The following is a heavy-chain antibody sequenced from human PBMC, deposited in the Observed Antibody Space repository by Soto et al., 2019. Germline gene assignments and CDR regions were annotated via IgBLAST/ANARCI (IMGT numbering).Heavy chain of an antibody. V-gene: IGHV3-74*01. CDR1: GFTFSNLW. D-gene: IGHD3-3*01. Sequence: GGSLRLSCAASGFTFSNLWMHWVRQAPGKGLVWVSRINSDGSSTSYADSVKGRFTISRDNAKNTLYLQMNSLRAEDTAVYYCARVHLGVTYYDFWSGYSSPTERYFDWLPVDYWGQGTLVTVSS. CDR3: ARVHLGVTYYDFWSGYSSPTERYFDWLPVDY. CDR2: INSDGSST. J-gene: IGHJ4*02.